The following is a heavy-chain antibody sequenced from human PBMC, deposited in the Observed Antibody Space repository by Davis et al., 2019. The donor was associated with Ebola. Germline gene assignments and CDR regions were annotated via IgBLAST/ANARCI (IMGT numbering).Heavy chain of an antibody. Sequence: SETLSLTCAVSGGSFSGYYWSWIRQPPGKGLEWIGEINHSGSTNYNPSLKSRVTISVDTSKNQFSLKLSSVTAADTAVYYCARAIGSSSGWFDPWGQGTLVTVSS. CDR1: GGSFSGYY. D-gene: IGHD6-6*01. V-gene: IGHV4-34*01. CDR2: INHSGST. CDR3: ARAIGSSSGWFDP. J-gene: IGHJ5*02.